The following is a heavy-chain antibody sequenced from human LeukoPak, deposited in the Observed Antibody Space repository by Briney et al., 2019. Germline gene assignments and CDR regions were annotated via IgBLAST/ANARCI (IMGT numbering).Heavy chain of an antibody. CDR2: IHPDGSIT. CDR3: APQQTYSPYNWFDP. V-gene: IGHV3-74*03. D-gene: IGHD5-12*01. CDR1: GFTISNYW. Sequence: GGSLRLSCVGSGFTISNYWMHWVRHAPGTGLVWVSRIHPDGSITTYADSVKGRFAISRDNAKNTLYLQMNSLRAEDTAVYYCAPQQTYSPYNWFDPWGQGTLVTVSS. J-gene: IGHJ5*02.